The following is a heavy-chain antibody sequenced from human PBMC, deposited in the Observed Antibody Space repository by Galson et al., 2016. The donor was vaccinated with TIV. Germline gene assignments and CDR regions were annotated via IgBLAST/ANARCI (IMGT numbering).Heavy chain of an antibody. CDR3: ARTESCGGDCYVFDY. CDR2: INPSGGDA. V-gene: IGHV1-46*01. Sequence: SVKVSCKASGYTFINNDIHWVRQAPGQGIEWMGIINPSGGDATYAQKFQGRVTMTRDTSTSTISMDLSSLTSEDTAVYYCARTESCGGDCYVFDYWGQGTLVTVSS. D-gene: IGHD2-21*02. CDR1: GYTFINND. J-gene: IGHJ4*02.